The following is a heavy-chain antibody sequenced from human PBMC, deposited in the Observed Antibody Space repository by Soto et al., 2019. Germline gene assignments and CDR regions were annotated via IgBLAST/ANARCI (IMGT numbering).Heavy chain of an antibody. CDR3: ARVPPEGVGGMDV. CDR2: MYYSGNI. D-gene: IGHD3-16*01. V-gene: IGHV4-59*02. CDR1: GGSVSGYW. Sequence: SETLSLTCMVSGGSVSGYWWSWVRQSPEKGLEWIGYMYYSGNINYNPSVKSRVTISVDTSKNQISLKLTSVTAADTAVYYCARVPPEGVGGMDVWGQGTTVTVSS. J-gene: IGHJ6*02.